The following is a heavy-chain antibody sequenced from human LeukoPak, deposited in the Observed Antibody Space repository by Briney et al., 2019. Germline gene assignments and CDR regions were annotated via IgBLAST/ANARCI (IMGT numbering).Heavy chain of an antibody. CDR2: IGTAGDT. V-gene: IGHV3-13*01. Sequence: PGGSLRLSCAASGFTFSSYDMHWVRQATGKGLEWVSAIGTAGDTYYPGSVKGRFTISRENAKNSLYLQMNSLRAEDTAVYYCARDAAFSAFNMWGQGTMVTVSS. CDR1: GFTFSSYD. D-gene: IGHD2-15*01. CDR3: ARDAAFSAFNM. J-gene: IGHJ3*02.